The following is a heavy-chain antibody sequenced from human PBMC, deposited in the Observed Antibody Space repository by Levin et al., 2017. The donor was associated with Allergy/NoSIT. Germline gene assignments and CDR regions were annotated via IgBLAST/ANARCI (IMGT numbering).Heavy chain of an antibody. CDR2: ISGSGGST. V-gene: IGHV3-23*01. CDR3: AKDRRELDYFDY. J-gene: IGHJ4*02. D-gene: IGHD1-7*01. CDR1: GFTFSSYA. Sequence: ASVKVSCAASGFTFSSYAMSWVRQAPGKGLEWVSAISGSGGSTYYADSVKGRFTISRDNSKNTLYLQMNSLRAEDTAVYYCAKDRRELDYFDYWGQGTLVTVSS.